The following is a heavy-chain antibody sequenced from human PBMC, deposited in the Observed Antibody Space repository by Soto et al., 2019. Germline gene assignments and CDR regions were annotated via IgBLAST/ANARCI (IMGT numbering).Heavy chain of an antibody. D-gene: IGHD3-22*01. J-gene: IGHJ4*02. CDR1: GFTFSSYA. CDR2: ISYDGSNK. Sequence: GGSLRLSCAASGFTFSSYAMHWVRQAPGKGLEWVAVISYDGSNKYYADSVKGRFTISRDISKNTLYLQMNSLRAEDTGVYYCARVPLSGYYVDYWGQGTLVTVYS. V-gene: IGHV3-30-3*01. CDR3: ARVPLSGYYVDY.